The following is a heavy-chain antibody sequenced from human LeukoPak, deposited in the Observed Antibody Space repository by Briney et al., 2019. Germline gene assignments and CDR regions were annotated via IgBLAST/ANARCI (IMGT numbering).Heavy chain of an antibody. V-gene: IGHV3-48*03. J-gene: IGHJ4*02. D-gene: IGHD5-24*01. CDR3: ARADMATITIDY. Sequence: GGSLRLSCAASGFTFRTFEMNWVRQAPGKGLEWVSYISSRGSDIYYADSVKGRFTISRDNAKNSLYLQMNSLRVEDTAVYYCARADMATITIDYWGQGTLVTVSS. CDR2: ISSRGSDI. CDR1: GFTFRTFE.